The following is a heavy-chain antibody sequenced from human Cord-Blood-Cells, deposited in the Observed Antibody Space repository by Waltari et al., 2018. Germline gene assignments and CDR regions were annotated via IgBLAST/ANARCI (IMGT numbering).Heavy chain of an antibody. CDR3: ARHKTPSYYYYYMDV. V-gene: IGHV5-51*01. CDR1: GYSFTSYW. CDR2: IYPVDSDT. Sequence: EVQLVQSGAEVKKPGESLKISCKGSGYSFTSYWIGWVRQMPGKGLEWMGIIYPVDSDTRSSPSFQGQVTISADKSISTAYLQWSSLKASDTAMYYCARHKTPSYYYYYMDVWGKGTTVTVSS. J-gene: IGHJ6*03.